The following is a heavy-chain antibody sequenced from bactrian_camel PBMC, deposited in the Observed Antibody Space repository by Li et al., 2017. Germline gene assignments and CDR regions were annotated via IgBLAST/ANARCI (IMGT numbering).Heavy chain of an antibody. J-gene: IGHJ4*01. Sequence: VQLVESGGGSVQAGGSVRLSCVAHRFTAIFNCMAWFRQAPGKEREGVATIDSGGTITYADSVEGRFTISQDNAKNSLYLQMNSLKPEDTAMYYCAADRLACLTQMPRPMSPRAYNLCGQGTQVTVS. CDR3: AADRLACLTQMPRPMSPRAYNL. CDR2: IDSGGTI. D-gene: IGHD1*01. CDR1: RFTAIFNC. V-gene: IGHV3S53*01.